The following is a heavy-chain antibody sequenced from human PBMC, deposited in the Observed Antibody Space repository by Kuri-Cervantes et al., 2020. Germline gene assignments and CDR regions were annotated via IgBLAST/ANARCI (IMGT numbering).Heavy chain of an antibody. J-gene: IGHJ5*02. CDR3: ARVGYYDRSGYYWGFDP. Sequence: GGSLRLSCAASGFTFSTHSMNWIRQAPGKGLEWVSSISGASGYIYYADAVKGRFTISRDNVKNTLYLQMNSLRVEDTAVYYCARVGYYDRSGYYWGFDPWGQGTLVTVSS. CDR2: ISGASGYI. CDR1: GFTFSTHS. D-gene: IGHD3-22*01. V-gene: IGHV3-21*03.